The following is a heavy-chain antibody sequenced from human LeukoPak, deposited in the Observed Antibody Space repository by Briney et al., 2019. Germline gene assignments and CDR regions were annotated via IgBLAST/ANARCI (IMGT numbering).Heavy chain of an antibody. J-gene: IGHJ3*02. Sequence: PGGSLRLSCAASGFTFSDYYMSWVRQAPGKGLEWVSYINSSGSTIYYADSVKGRFTISRDNAKNSLYLQMNSLRAEDTAVYYCARDAYDILTGGAFDIWGQGTMVTVSS. D-gene: IGHD3-9*01. CDR2: INSSGSTI. V-gene: IGHV3-11*01. CDR1: GFTFSDYY. CDR3: ARDAYDILTGGAFDI.